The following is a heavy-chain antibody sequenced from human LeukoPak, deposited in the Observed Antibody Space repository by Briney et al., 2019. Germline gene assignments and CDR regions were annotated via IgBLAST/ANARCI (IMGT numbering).Heavy chain of an antibody. CDR1: GFTFDDYG. D-gene: IGHD2-2*01. Sequence: GGSLRLSCAASGFTFDDYGMSWVRQAPGKGLEWVSGINWNGGSTGYADSVTGRFTISRDNAKNSLYLQMNSLRAEDTALYYCARVPSVVVPGRDEYYFDYWGQGTLVTVSS. CDR3: ARVPSVVVPGRDEYYFDY. J-gene: IGHJ4*02. V-gene: IGHV3-20*04. CDR2: INWNGGST.